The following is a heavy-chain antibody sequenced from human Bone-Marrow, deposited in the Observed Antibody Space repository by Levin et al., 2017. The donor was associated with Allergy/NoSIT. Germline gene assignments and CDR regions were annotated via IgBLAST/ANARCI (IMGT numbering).Heavy chain of an antibody. CDR2: IYHSGNT. V-gene: IGHV4-31*03. D-gene: IGHD5-12*01. J-gene: IGHJ4*02. CDR3: ARDTGYDLDS. Sequence: TASETLSLTCTVSGGSIGGGGYYWSWIRQHPGKGLEWVGYIYHSGNTYYNPSLKRRLSISVDTSRNQFSLKLSSVTAADTAVYYCARDTGYDLDSWGQGTLVTVSS. CDR1: GGSIGGGGYY.